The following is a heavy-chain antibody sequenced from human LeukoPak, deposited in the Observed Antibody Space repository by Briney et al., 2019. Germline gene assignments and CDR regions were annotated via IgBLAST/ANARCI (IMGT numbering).Heavy chain of an antibody. J-gene: IGHJ5*02. CDR1: GDSISSSSSY. D-gene: IGHD6-6*01. CDR3: ARSIAEFDP. V-gene: IGHV4-39*07. CDR2: IYYSGST. Sequence: SETLSLTCTVSGDSISSSSSYWGWIRQPPGEGLEWIGSIYYSGSTYYNTSLKSRVTISVDTSKNQFSLKLSSVTAADTAVYYCARSIAEFDPWGQGTLVTVSS.